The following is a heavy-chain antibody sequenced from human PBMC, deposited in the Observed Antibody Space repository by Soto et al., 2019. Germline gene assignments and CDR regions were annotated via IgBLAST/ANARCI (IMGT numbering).Heavy chain of an antibody. Sequence: GGSLRLSCAASGFTLSSYEMNWVRQAPGKGLEWVSYISSSGSTIYYADSVKGRFTISRDNAKNSLYLQMNSLRAEDTAVYYCARPILWFGEGLSSGMDVWGQGTTVTVSS. CDR3: ARPILWFGEGLSSGMDV. J-gene: IGHJ6*02. CDR2: ISSSGSTI. V-gene: IGHV3-48*03. CDR1: GFTLSSYE. D-gene: IGHD3-10*01.